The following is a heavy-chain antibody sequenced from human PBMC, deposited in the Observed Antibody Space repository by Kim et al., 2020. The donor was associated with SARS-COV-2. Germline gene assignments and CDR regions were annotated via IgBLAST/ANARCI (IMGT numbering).Heavy chain of an antibody. Sequence: GESLKISCKGSGYSFTSYWISWVRQMPGKGLEWMGRIYPSDSYTNYSPSFQGHVTISADKSISTAYLQWSSLKASDTAMYYCARRGRGYSYGYLDYFDYWGQGTLGTVSS. CDR3: ARRGRGYSYGYLDYFDY. J-gene: IGHJ4*02. V-gene: IGHV5-10-1*01. D-gene: IGHD5-18*01. CDR1: GYSFTSYW. CDR2: IYPSDSYT.